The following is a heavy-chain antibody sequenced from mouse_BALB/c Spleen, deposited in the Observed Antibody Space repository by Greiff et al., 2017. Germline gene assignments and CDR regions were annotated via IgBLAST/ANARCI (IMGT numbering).Heavy chain of an antibody. CDR1: GISITTGNYR. CDR3: AREALYYGYFDY. Sequence: DVQLQESGPGLVKPSQTVSLTCTVTGISITTGNYRWSWIRQFPGNKLEWIGYIYYSGTITYNPSLTSRTTITRDTSKNQFFLEMNSLTAEDTATYYCAREALYYGYFDYWGQGTTLTVSS. J-gene: IGHJ2*01. V-gene: IGHV3-5*02. D-gene: IGHD1-1*01. CDR2: IYYSGTI.